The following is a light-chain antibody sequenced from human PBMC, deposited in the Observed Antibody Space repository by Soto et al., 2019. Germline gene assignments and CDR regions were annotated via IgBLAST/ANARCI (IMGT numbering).Light chain of an antibody. CDR2: DAF. Sequence: EKVMTQSPATLSVSPGERATLSCRASQNVKTRLAWYQQKPGKAPRLLIYDAFTRATGIPSRFSGSASGTEFTLTISSLQSEDVAVYYCQQYDEWPLTFGGGTKVEIK. CDR1: QNVKTR. V-gene: IGKV3-15*01. J-gene: IGKJ4*01. CDR3: QQYDEWPLT.